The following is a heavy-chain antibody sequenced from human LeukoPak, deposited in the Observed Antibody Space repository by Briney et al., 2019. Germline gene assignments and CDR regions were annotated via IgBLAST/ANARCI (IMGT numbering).Heavy chain of an antibody. J-gene: IGHJ4*02. CDR3: ARVYYDSSGYRFDY. CDR1: GFTFSSYA. D-gene: IGHD3-22*01. V-gene: IGHV3-30*04. CDR2: ISYDGSDK. Sequence: GGSLRLSCAASGFTFSSYAMHWVRQAPGKGLEWVAVISYDGSDKYYADSVKGRFTISRDNPKNTLYLQMNSLRAEDAAVYYCARVYYDSSGYRFDYWGQGTLVTVSS.